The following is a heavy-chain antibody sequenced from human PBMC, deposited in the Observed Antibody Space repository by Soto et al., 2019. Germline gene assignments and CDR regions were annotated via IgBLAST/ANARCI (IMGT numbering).Heavy chain of an antibody. CDR2: ISYDGSTK. D-gene: IGHD2-2*01. V-gene: IGHV3-30*18. Sequence: PGGSLRLSCAASGFTFSIYGMHWVRQAPGKGLEWVALISYDGSTKFYADSVKGRSTISRDNSKSTLNLEMNSLSAEDTAVYFCSKDANEYHYYNHGMDVWGQGSRVTVSS. J-gene: IGHJ6*02. CDR3: SKDANEYHYYNHGMDV. CDR1: GFTFSIYG.